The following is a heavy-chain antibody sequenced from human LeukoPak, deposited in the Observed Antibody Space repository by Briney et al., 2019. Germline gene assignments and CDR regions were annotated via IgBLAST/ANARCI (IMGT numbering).Heavy chain of an antibody. CDR2: ISAYNGNT. V-gene: IGHV1-18*01. J-gene: IGHJ4*02. CDR3: ASAYYDTDGYFDY. CDR1: GYTFTIYG. Sequence: EASVKVSCTASGYTFTIYGISWVRQAPGQGLEWMGWISAYNGNTNYAQKLQGRVTMTTDTSTSTAYMELRNLRSDDTAVYYCASAYYDTDGYFDYWGQGTLVTVSS. D-gene: IGHD3-22*01.